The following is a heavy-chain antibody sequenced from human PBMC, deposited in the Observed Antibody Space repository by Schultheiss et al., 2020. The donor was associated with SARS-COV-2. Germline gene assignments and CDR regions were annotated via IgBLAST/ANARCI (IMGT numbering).Heavy chain of an antibody. D-gene: IGHD6-19*01. V-gene: IGHV3-21*04. Sequence: GESLKISCAASGFTFSSYAMHWVRQAPGKGLEWVSSISSSSSYIYYADSVKGRFTISRDNSKNTLYLQMNSLRAEDTAVYYCAKYGRKAVAGADDWFDPWGQGTLVTVSS. CDR3: AKYGRKAVAGADDWFDP. CDR1: GFTFSSYA. CDR2: ISSSSSYI. J-gene: IGHJ5*02.